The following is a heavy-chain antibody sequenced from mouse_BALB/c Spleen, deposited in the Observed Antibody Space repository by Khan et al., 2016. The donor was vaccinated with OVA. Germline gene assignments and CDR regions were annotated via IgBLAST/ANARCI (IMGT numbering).Heavy chain of an antibody. D-gene: IGHD1-1*02. CDR2: ISDGGSYT. J-gene: IGHJ3*01. CDR3: ARSGYGEFAY. CDR1: GFTFSDYY. Sequence: EVELVESGGGLVKPGGSLKLSCAASGFTFSDYYMYWVRQTPEKRLEWVATISDGGSYTYYPDSVKGRFTISRDNAKNNLYMQLSSLKSEDTARYYCARSGYGEFAYWGQGTLVTVSA. V-gene: IGHV5-4*02.